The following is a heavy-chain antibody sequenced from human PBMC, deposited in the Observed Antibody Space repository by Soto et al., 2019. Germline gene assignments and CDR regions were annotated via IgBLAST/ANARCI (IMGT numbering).Heavy chain of an antibody. V-gene: IGHV1-8*01. CDR1: GYTFTSYD. D-gene: IGHD1-7*01. CDR2: MNPNSGNT. J-gene: IGHJ5*02. CDR3: ARGLGITGTTGWFHP. Sequence: QVQLVQSGAEVKKPGASVKVSCKASGYTFTSYDINWVRQATGQGLEWMGWMNPNSGNTGYAQKFQGRVTMTRNTSKSTAHLEHRSLRSDGTAVYYCARGLGITGTTGWFHPWGQGTLVTVSS.